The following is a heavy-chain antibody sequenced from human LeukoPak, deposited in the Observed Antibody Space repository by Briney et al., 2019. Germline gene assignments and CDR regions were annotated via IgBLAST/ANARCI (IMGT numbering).Heavy chain of an antibody. CDR3: AKRGNSGSHYYFDC. CDR1: GFTFSSYG. D-gene: IGHD1-26*01. CDR2: ISYDGSNK. Sequence: TGGSLRLSCAASGFTFSSYGMHWVRQAPGKGLEWVAFISYDGSNKYYADSVKGRFTISRDQSKNTLYLEMNSLRAEDTAVYYCAKRGNSGSHYYFDCWGQGTLVTVSS. J-gene: IGHJ4*02. V-gene: IGHV3-30*18.